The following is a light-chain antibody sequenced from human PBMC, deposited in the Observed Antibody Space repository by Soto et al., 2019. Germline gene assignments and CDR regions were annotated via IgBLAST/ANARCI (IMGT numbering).Light chain of an antibody. V-gene: IGLV2-8*01. CDR1: SSDVGGYNY. CDR2: EVN. CDR3: ISYTDRQSYL. J-gene: IGLJ1*01. Sequence: QSVLTQPPSASGSPGQSVAISCTGTSSDVGGYNYVSWYQQHPGKAPKLMIYEVNKRPSGVPDRFSGSKSGSTASLTVSGLQAEDEADYYCISYTDRQSYLFGTGTKVTVL.